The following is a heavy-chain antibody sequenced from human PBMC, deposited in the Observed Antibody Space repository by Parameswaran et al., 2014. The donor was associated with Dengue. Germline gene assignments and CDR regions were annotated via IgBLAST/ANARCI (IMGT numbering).Heavy chain of an antibody. V-gene: IGHV5-51*01. D-gene: IGHD6-13*01. CDR2: ISPGDSET. Sequence: VRQMPGKGLEWVAIISPGDSETRYSPSLQGRVTLSFDKSVSTAYLRWRSLEASDTAIYYCARTASSAWESPFDNWGQGTLVTVSS. CDR3: ARTASSAWESPFDN. J-gene: IGHJ4*02.